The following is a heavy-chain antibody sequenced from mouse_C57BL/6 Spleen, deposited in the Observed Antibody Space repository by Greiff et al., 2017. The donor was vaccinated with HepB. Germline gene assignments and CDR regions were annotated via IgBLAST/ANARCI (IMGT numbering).Heavy chain of an antibody. V-gene: IGHV5-17*01. CDR3: ARHPGYYYAMDY. Sequence: DVKLVESGGGLVKPGGSLKLSCAASGFTFSDYGMHWVRQAPEKGLEWVAYISSGSSTIYYADTVKGRFTISRDNAKNTLFLQMTSLRSEDTAMYYCARHPGYYYAMDYWGQGTSVTVSS. CDR2: ISSGSSTI. CDR1: GFTFSDYG. J-gene: IGHJ4*01.